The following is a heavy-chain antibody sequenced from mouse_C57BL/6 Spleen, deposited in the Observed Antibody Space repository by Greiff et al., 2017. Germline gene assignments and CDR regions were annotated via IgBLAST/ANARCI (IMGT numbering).Heavy chain of an antibody. Sequence: EVMLVESGPELVKPGASVKMSCKASGYTFTDYNMHWVKQSHGKSLEWIGYINPNNGGTSYNQKFKGKATLTVNKSSSTAYMELRSLTSEDSAVYYCARRVYYGSSDWYFDVWGTGTTVTVSS. J-gene: IGHJ1*03. CDR1: GYTFTDYN. CDR3: ARRVYYGSSDWYFDV. D-gene: IGHD1-1*01. CDR2: INPNNGGT. V-gene: IGHV1-22*01.